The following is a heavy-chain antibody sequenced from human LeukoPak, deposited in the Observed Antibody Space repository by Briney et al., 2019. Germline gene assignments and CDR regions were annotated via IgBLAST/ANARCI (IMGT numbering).Heavy chain of an antibody. Sequence: ASVKVSCKASGYTFTGYHMHWVRQAPGQGLEWMGRINPNSGGTNYAQKFQGRVTMTRDTSISTAYMELSRLRSDDTAVYYCARVVNWGSGPFDYWGQGTLVTVSS. CDR3: ARVVNWGSGPFDY. V-gene: IGHV1-2*06. CDR1: GYTFTGYH. J-gene: IGHJ4*02. D-gene: IGHD7-27*01. CDR2: INPNSGGT.